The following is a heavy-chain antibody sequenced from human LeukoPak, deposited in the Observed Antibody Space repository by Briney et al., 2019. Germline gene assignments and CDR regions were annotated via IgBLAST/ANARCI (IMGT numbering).Heavy chain of an antibody. Sequence: SETLSLTCSVSGGSITSDNYFWGWFRQPPGKGLEWMADIHNGETTYYNPSLKSRLTISVDTSENQLSLKLTSVTPADTAVYYCARENFCSGGSCSAEVFDIWGQGTGVTVSS. CDR3: ARENFCSGGSCSAEVFDI. V-gene: IGHV4-39*07. CDR1: GGSITSDNYF. D-gene: IGHD2-15*01. CDR2: IHNGETT. J-gene: IGHJ3*02.